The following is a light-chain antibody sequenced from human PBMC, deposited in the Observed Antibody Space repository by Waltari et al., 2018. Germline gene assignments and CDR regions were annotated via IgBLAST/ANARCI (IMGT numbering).Light chain of an antibody. CDR1: SVLYSTNKKNL. CDR3: QHYYSPPWT. J-gene: IGKJ1*01. CDR2: WAS. V-gene: IGKV4-1*01. Sequence: SVLYSTNKKNLIDSYQKKPGHPPKLLIYWASTRESGVTDRFSGSVSGTDFTLTINSLQAEDVAVYYCQHYYSPPWTFGQGTKVEIK.